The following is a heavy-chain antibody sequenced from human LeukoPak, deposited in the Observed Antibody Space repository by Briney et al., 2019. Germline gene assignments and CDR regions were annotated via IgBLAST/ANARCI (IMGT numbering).Heavy chain of an antibody. CDR1: GFTFSNAW. V-gene: IGHV3-15*01. CDR2: IKSKTDGGTT. J-gene: IGHJ4*02. D-gene: IGHD1-26*01. CDR3: TTDPYSRSYYVGVRYFDY. Sequence: GGSLRLSCAASGFTFSNAWMSWVRQAPGKELEWVGRIKSKTDGGTTDYAAPVKGRFTISRDGSKNTLYLQMNSLKTEDTAVYYCTTDPYSRSYYVGVRYFDYWGQGTLVTVSS.